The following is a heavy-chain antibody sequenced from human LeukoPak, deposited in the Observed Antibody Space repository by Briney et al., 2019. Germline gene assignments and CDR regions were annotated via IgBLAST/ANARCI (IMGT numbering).Heavy chain of an antibody. D-gene: IGHD2-15*01. CDR3: ARMELGSCSGGSCPYYFDY. V-gene: IGHV4-59*01. CDR1: GGSISGYY. Sequence: SETLSLTCTVSGGSISGYYWSWIRQPPGRGLEWVAYIYYSGNTRYNPSLQNRITISVDTSKNQFSLRLSSVTAADTAVYYCARMELGSCSGGSCPYYFDYWGQGTLDTVSS. J-gene: IGHJ4*02. CDR2: IYYSGNT.